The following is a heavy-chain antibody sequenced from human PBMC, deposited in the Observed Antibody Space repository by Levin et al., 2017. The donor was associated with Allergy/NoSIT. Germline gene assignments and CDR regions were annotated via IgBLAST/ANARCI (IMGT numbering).Heavy chain of an antibody. CDR2: ISYDGSNK. CDR3: AREYYYDSSGYSPFDY. V-gene: IGHV3-30*04. CDR1: GFTFSSYA. Sequence: GESLKISCAASGFTFSSYAMHWVRQAPGKGLEWVAVISYDGSNKYYADSVKGRFTISRDNSKNTLYLQMNSLRAEDTAVYYCAREYYYDSSGYSPFDYWGQGTLVTVSS. J-gene: IGHJ4*02. D-gene: IGHD3-22*01.